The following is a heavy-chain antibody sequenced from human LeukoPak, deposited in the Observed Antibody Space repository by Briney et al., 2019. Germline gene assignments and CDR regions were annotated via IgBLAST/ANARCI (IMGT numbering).Heavy chain of an antibody. CDR2: IKQDGSEK. J-gene: IGHJ5*02. V-gene: IGHV3-7*01. D-gene: IGHD6-13*01. CDR3: ARSGSVIVGSSWYWVNWFDP. CDR1: GFTFSSYW. Sequence: GGSLRLSCAASGFTFSSYWMSWVRQAPGKGLEWVANIKQDGSEKYYVDSVKGRFTISRDNAKNSLYLQMNSLRAEDTAVYYCARSGSVIVGSSWYWVNWFDPWGQGTLVTVSS.